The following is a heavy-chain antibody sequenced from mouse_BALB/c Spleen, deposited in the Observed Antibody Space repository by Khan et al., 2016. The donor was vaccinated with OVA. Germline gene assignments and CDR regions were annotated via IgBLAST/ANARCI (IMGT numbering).Heavy chain of an antibody. D-gene: IGHD1-1*01. Sequence: EVQLQQSGPELVKPGASVKMSCKASGYTFTSYVMHWVKQKPGQGLEWIGYISPNNDGSKYNEKFRGKATLTSDKSSSTSYMELSSLISEDSAVYYCLRSLYYCGSAYEGFAYWGQGTLVTVSA. CDR3: LRSLYYCGSAYEGFAY. J-gene: IGHJ3*01. V-gene: IGHV1S136*01. CDR2: ISPNNDGS. CDR1: GYTFTSYV.